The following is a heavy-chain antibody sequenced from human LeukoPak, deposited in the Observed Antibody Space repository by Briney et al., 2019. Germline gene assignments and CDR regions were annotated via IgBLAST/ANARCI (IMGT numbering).Heavy chain of an antibody. D-gene: IGHD3-10*01. Sequence: GGSLRLSCAASGFTFSSYSMNWVRQAPGKGLEWVSYISSSSSTIYYADSVKGRFTISRDPSQNTLYLEMNSLRVEDTAVYYCAKVIGSGSYSPNYYYYYGMDVWGQGTTVTVSS. V-gene: IGHV3-48*01. J-gene: IGHJ6*02. CDR1: GFTFSSYS. CDR3: AKVIGSGSYSPNYYYYYGMDV. CDR2: ISSSSSTI.